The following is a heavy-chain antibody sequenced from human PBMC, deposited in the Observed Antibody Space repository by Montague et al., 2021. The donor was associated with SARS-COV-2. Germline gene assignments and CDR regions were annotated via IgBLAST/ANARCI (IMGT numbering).Heavy chain of an antibody. CDR2: IHNGDGNT. CDR3: AKAYSSSCWNWFDP. V-gene: IGHV3-23*03. CDR1: GFTFSSYA. Sequence: SLRLSCAASGFTFSSYAMSWVRQAPGKGLEWVSVIHNGDGNTYYGDSVKGRFTISRDNSKNTLYLQMNSLRAEDTAVYYCAKAYSSSCWNWFDPWGQGTLVTVSS. D-gene: IGHD6-13*01. J-gene: IGHJ5*02.